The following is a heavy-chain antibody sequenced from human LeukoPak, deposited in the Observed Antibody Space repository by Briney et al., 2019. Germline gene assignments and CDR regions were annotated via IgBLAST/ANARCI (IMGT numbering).Heavy chain of an antibody. J-gene: IGHJ3*02. Sequence: GESLKISCAASGFTFDDYGMSWVRQAPGKGLEWVSGINWNGGSTGYADSVKGRFTISRDNAKNSLYLQMNSLRAEDTALYYCARSPLLCSSTSCYTGAFDIWGQGTMVTVSS. V-gene: IGHV3-20*04. CDR3: ARSPLLCSSTSCYTGAFDI. D-gene: IGHD2-2*02. CDR2: INWNGGST. CDR1: GFTFDDYG.